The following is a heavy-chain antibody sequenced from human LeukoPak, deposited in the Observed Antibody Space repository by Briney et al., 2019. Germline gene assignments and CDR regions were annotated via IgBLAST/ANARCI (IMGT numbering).Heavy chain of an antibody. V-gene: IGHV3-30*02. D-gene: IGHD2-15*01. J-gene: IGHJ6*03. CDR1: GFTFSSYG. Sequence: PGGSLRLSSAASGFTFSSYGMHWGRQAPGKGLEWVAFIRYDGSNKYYADSVKGRFTISRDNSKSTLYLQMNSLRAEDTAVYYCAKDLYCSGGSCYSSYMDFWGKGTTVTVSS. CDR2: IRYDGSNK. CDR3: AKDLYCSGGSCYSSYMDF.